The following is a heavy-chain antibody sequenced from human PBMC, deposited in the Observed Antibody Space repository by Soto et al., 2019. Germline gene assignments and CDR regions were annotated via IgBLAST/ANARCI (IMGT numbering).Heavy chain of an antibody. J-gene: IGHJ4*02. CDR1: GCTFSSYA. Sequence: GASAKVSVKASGCTFSSYAISWVRQAPGQVLDCIGGIIPIFGTANYAQKFQGRVTINADKSTSTAYMELSSLRSEDTAVYYCARGGYSGSCYSPPHYWGQATLDTVSS. D-gene: IGHD1-26*01. CDR2: IIPIFGTA. CDR3: ARGGYSGSCYSPPHY. V-gene: IGHV1-69*06.